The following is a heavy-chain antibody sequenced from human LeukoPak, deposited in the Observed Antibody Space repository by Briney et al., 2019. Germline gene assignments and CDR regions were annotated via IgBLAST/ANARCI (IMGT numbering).Heavy chain of an antibody. Sequence: GGSLRLSCAASGFTFSSYSMNWVRQAPGKGREGVSSISSSSSYIYYADSVKGRFTIARDNAKNSLYLQMNSLRAEDTAVYYCARDSTFGGVIVPSSFDYWGQGTLVTVSS. CDR2: ISSSSSYI. CDR3: ARDSTFGGVIVPSSFDY. J-gene: IGHJ4*02. D-gene: IGHD3-16*02. V-gene: IGHV3-21*01. CDR1: GFTFSSYS.